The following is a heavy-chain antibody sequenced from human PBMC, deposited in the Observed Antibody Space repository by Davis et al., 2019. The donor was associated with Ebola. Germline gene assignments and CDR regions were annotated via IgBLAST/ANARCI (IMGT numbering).Heavy chain of an antibody. CDR2: IIPIFGTA. V-gene: IGHV1-69*06. CDR3: ARGGLSDFWSGYYNYYYYGMDV. Sequence: SVKVSCKASGYTFTSYYMHWVRQAPGQGLEWMGGIIPIFGTANYAQKFQGRVTITADTSTSTAYIKLSSLRSEDTAVYYCARGGLSDFWSGYYNYYYYGMDVWGQGTTVTVSS. D-gene: IGHD3-3*01. J-gene: IGHJ6*02. CDR1: GYTFTSYY.